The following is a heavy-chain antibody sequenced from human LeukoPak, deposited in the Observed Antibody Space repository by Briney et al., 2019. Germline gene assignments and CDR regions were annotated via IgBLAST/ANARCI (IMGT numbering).Heavy chain of an antibody. D-gene: IGHD2-2*01. CDR2: IYYSGST. CDR3: ASLPSFAPYCSSTSCPFDY. J-gene: IGHJ4*02. CDR1: GGSISSYY. V-gene: IGHV4-59*08. Sequence: SETLSLTCTVSGGSISSYYWSWIRQPPGKGLEWIGYIYYSGSTNYNPSLKSRVTISVDTSKNQFSLKLSSVTAADTAVYYCASLPSFAPYCSSTSCPFDYWGQGTLVTVSS.